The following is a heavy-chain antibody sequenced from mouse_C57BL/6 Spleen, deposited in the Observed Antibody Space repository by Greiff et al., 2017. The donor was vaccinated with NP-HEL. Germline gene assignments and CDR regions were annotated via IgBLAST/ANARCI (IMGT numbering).Heavy chain of an antibody. D-gene: IGHD4-1*01. J-gene: IGHJ2*01. Sequence: VQLQQSGAELVMPGASVKLSCKASGYTFTSYWMHWVKQRPGQGLEWIGEIDPSDSYTNYNQKFKGKSTLTVDKSSSTAYMQLSSLTSEDSAVYYCARFLTGSYFDYWGQSTTLTVSS. V-gene: IGHV1-69*01. CDR1: GYTFTSYW. CDR2: IDPSDSYT. CDR3: ARFLTGSYFDY.